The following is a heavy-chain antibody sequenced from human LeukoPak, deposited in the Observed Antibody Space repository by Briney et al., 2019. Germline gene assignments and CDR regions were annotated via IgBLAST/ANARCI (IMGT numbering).Heavy chain of an antibody. CDR3: TKSRGSSIAAAGNY. D-gene: IGHD6-13*01. Sequence: GSLRLSCAASGFTFSSYEMNWVRQAPGKGLEWVSYISSSGSTIYYADSVKGRFTISRDNSNNTLFLQMNSLRAEDTAIYYCTKSRGSSIAAAGNYWGQGTLVTVSS. CDR2: ISSSGSTI. J-gene: IGHJ4*02. CDR1: GFTFSSYE. V-gene: IGHV3-48*03.